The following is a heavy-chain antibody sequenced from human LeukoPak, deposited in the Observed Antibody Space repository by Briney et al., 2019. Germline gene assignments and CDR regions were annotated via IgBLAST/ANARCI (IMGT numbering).Heavy chain of an antibody. V-gene: IGHV1-69*13. CDR1: GGTFSSYA. D-gene: IGHD4-23*01. J-gene: IGHJ6*02. CDR2: IIPIFGTA. CDR3: ARDGDYGGINYYYYGMDV. Sequence: EASVKVSCKASGGTFSSYAISWVRQAPGQGLEWMGGIIPIFGTANYAQKFQGRVTITADESTSTAYMELSSLRSEDTAVYYCARDGDYGGINYYYYGMDVWGQGTTVTVSS.